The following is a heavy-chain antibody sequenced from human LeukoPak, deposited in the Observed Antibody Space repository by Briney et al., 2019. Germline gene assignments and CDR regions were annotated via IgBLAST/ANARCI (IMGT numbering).Heavy chain of an antibody. J-gene: IGHJ4*02. D-gene: IGHD4-17*01. CDR1: GYTLTELS. V-gene: IGHV1-24*01. Sequence: ASVKVSCKVSGYTLTELSMHWMRQAPGKGLEWMGGFDPEDGETIYAQKFQGRVTMTEDTSTDTAYMELSSLRSEDTAVYYCATQASTSTTVTTFDYWGQGTLVTVSS. CDR3: ATQASTSTTVTTFDY. CDR2: FDPEDGET.